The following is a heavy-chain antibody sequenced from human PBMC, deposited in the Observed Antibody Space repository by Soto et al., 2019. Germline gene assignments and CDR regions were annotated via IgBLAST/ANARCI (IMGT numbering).Heavy chain of an antibody. CDR3: ARDSDIVVVPAAIPNWFDP. CDR1: GYTFTSYD. V-gene: IGHV1-8*01. CDR2: MNPNSGNT. Sequence: ASVKVSCKASGYTFTSYDINWVRQATGQGLEWMGWMNPNSGNTGYAQKFQGRVTMTRNTSISTAYMELSSLRSEDTAVYYCARDSDIVVVPAAIPNWFDPWGQGTLVTVSS. D-gene: IGHD2-2*01. J-gene: IGHJ5*02.